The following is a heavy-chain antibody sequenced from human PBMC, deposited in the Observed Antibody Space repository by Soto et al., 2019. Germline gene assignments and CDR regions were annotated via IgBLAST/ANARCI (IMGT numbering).Heavy chain of an antibody. J-gene: IGHJ6*03. CDR1: GYTFTSYD. Sequence: GASVKVSCKASGYTFTSYDINWVRQATGQGLEWMGWMNPNSGNTGYAQKFQGRVTMTRNTSISTAYMELSSLRSEDTAVYYCARVGCSGGSCYYHYMDVWGKGTTVTVSS. V-gene: IGHV1-8*01. CDR2: MNPNSGNT. CDR3: ARVGCSGGSCYYHYMDV. D-gene: IGHD2-15*01.